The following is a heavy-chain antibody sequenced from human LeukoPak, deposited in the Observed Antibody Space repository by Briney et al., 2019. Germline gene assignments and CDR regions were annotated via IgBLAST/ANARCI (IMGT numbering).Heavy chain of an antibody. Sequence: GGSLRLSCAASGFTFSSYAMSWVRQPPGKGLEWVSAISGSGGSTYYADSVKGRFTISRDNAKNTLYLQMNSLRAEDTAVYYCTRAHLIKDYCTNGVCEPSLYLDAFDIWGQGTMVTVSS. J-gene: IGHJ3*02. V-gene: IGHV3-23*01. CDR3: TRAHLIKDYCTNGVCEPSLYLDAFDI. CDR1: GFTFSSYA. D-gene: IGHD2-8*01. CDR2: ISGSGGST.